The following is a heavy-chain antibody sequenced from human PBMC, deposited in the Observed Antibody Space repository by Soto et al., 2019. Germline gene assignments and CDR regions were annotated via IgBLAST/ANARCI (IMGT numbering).Heavy chain of an antibody. CDR2: ISAYNGNT. CDR3: ARVPQRGYSYGAPRYYGMDV. V-gene: IGHV1-18*01. Sequence: ASLKVSCTASGYTFTSYGISWVRQAPGQGLEWMGWISAYNGNTNYAQKLQGRVTMTTDTSTSTAYMELRSLRSDDTAVYYCARVPQRGYSYGAPRYYGMDVWGQGTTVTVSS. CDR1: GYTFTSYG. D-gene: IGHD5-18*01. J-gene: IGHJ6*02.